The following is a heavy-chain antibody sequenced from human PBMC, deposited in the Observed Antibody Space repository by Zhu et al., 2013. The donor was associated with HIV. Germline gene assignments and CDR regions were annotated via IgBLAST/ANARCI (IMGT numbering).Heavy chain of an antibody. D-gene: IGHD2-2*01. V-gene: IGHV1-18*01. CDR2: ISAYNGNT. Sequence: VQLVQSAAELKKPGASVKVSCKASGYTFNTHGINWVRQAPGQGLEWMGWISAYNGNTNYAQKLQGRVTMITDTSTSTAYMELRSLRSDDTALYYCARGPVEPAATAIYYYMDVWGTGTAVTVSS. CDR3: ARGPVEPAATAIYYYMDV. CDR1: GYTFNTHG. J-gene: IGHJ6*03.